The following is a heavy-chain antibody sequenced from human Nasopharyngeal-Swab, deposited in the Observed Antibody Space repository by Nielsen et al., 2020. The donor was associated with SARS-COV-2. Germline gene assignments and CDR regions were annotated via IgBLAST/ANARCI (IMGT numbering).Heavy chain of an antibody. Sequence: GESLKISCAASGFTFSSYAMSWVRQAPGKGLEWVSVISGSGGSTYYADSVKGRFPISRDNSKNTLYLQMNSLRAEDTAVYYCARYDDYYDSSGYAYWGQGTLVTVSS. CDR2: ISGSGGST. J-gene: IGHJ4*02. CDR3: ARYDDYYDSSGYAY. D-gene: IGHD3-22*01. CDR1: GFTFSSYA. V-gene: IGHV3-23*01.